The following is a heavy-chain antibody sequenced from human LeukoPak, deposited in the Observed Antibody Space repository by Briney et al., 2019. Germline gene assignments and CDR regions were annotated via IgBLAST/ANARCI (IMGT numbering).Heavy chain of an antibody. Sequence: GGSLRLFCAVSGFTFTTYGMHWVSQAPGKGLEWVALIWYDGSGEYYAESVKSRFTISRDNSKNTVYLQMNSLRAEDTAVYYCARDRLSSSQNSYFDYWGQGTLVTVSS. CDR1: GFTFTTYG. CDR3: ARDRLSSSQNSYFDY. CDR2: IWYDGSGE. J-gene: IGHJ4*02. V-gene: IGHV3-33*01. D-gene: IGHD6-13*01.